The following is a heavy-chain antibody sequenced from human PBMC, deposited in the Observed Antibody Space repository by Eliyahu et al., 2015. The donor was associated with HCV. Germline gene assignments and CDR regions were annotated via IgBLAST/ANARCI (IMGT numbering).Heavy chain of an antibody. CDR1: GXTFXSYG. Sequence: QVQLVXSGGXXVQPGRSLRLSXXXSGXTFXSYGMHWVRQAPGKGLEWVAVIWYDGSNKYYTDSVKGRFTISRDNSKNTLYLQMNSLRAEDTAVYYCAGGYCSSTSCFDYWGQGTLVTVSS. CDR2: IWYDGSNK. V-gene: IGHV3-33*01. D-gene: IGHD2-2*01. J-gene: IGHJ4*02. CDR3: AGGYCSSTSCFDY.